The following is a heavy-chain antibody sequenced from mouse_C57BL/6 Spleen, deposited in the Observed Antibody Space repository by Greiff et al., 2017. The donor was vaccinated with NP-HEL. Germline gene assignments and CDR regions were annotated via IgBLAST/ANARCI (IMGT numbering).Heavy chain of an antibody. J-gene: IGHJ2*01. CDR2: IDPSDSYT. D-gene: IGHD2-3*01. CDR3: ARFHPDGLDY. Sequence: QVQLQQPGAELVMPGASVKLSCKASGYTFTSYWMHWVKQRPGQGLEWIGEIDPSDSYTNYNQKFKGKSTLTVDKSSSTAYMQLSSLTSEDSAVYYCARFHPDGLDYWGQGTTLTVSS. CDR1: GYTFTSYW. V-gene: IGHV1-69*01.